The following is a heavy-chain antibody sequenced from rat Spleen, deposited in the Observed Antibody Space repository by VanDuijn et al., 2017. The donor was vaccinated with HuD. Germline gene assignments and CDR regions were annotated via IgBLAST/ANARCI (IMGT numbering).Heavy chain of an antibody. V-gene: IGHV5-46*01. CDR1: GFTFSSFP. CDR3: ARRSYTYYFDY. D-gene: IGHD1-2*01. CDR2: ISYDGSST. Sequence: EVQLVESGGGLVQPGRSMKLSCAASGFTFSSFPMAWVRQAPTKGLEWVATISYDGSSTYYRDSVKGRFTISRDNAKSTLYLQMDSLRSEDTATYYCARRSYTYYFDYWGQGVVVTVSS. J-gene: IGHJ2*01.